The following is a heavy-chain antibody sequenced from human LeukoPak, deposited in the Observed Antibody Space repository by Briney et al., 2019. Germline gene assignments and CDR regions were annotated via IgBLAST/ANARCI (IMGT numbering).Heavy chain of an antibody. J-gene: IGHJ5*02. CDR3: ARHVYVPLVTTVGWFDP. CDR1: GGSISSDY. V-gene: IGHV4-59*08. Sequence: SETLSLTCTVSGGSISSDYWSWIRQPPGKGLEWIGYIYYSGSTNYNPSLKSRVTISVDTSKNQFSLKLSSVTAADTAVYYCARHVYVPLVTTVGWFDPWGQGTLVTVSS. D-gene: IGHD4-11*01. CDR2: IYYSGST.